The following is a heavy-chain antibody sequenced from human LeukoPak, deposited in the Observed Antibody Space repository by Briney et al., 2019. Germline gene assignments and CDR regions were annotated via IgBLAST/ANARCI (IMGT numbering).Heavy chain of an antibody. V-gene: IGHV3-48*03. CDR3: AKRSSGWLYYFDY. CDR1: GFTFSSYE. J-gene: IGHJ4*02. D-gene: IGHD6-19*01. Sequence: GGSLRLSCAASGFTFSSYEMNWVRQAPGKGLEWVSSISRSATTIYYADSVKGRFTISRDNAKNSLYLQMNSLRAEDTAVYYCAKRSSGWLYYFDYWGQGTLVTVSS. CDR2: ISRSATTI.